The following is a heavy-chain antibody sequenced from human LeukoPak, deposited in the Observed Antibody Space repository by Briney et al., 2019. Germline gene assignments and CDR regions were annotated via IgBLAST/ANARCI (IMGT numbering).Heavy chain of an antibody. CDR1: GFTFSSYV. CDR2: ISYAGSDK. V-gene: IGHV3-30*03. D-gene: IGHD4-17*01. Sequence: GRSLRLSCADSGFTFSSYVMHWVRQAPGKGLEWVAVISYAGSDKYYAESVKGRFTISRDNTKNTLYLQMNSLRAEDTAVYYCARIMTTVTTSDYWGLGTLDTVSS. J-gene: IGHJ4*02. CDR3: ARIMTTVTTSDY.